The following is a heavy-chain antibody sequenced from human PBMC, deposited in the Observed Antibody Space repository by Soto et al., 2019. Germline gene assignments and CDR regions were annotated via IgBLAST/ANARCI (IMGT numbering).Heavy chain of an antibody. CDR2: ISSSSSYT. D-gene: IGHD4-17*01. CDR1: GFTFSDYY. J-gene: IGHJ4*02. V-gene: IGHV3-11*03. Sequence: GSLRLSCAASGFTFSDYYMSWIRQAPGKGLEWVSYISSSSSYTNYADSVKGRFTISRDNAKNSLYLQMNSLRPDDTALYYCAKDMKWGGMTTIHYFDSWGQGTLVTVSS. CDR3: AKDMKWGGMTTIHYFDS.